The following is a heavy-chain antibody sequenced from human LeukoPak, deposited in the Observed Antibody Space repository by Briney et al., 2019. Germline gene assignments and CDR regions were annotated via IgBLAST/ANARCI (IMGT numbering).Heavy chain of an antibody. CDR1: GGSISSYY. CDR2: IYYSGST. Sequence: SETLSLTCTVSGGSISSYYWSWIRQPPGKGLEWIGYIYYSGSTNYNPSLKSRVTISVDTSKNQSSLKLSSVTAADTAVYYCARSAWSYYYYMDVWGKGTTVTVSS. D-gene: IGHD2-15*01. CDR3: ARSAWSYYYYMDV. V-gene: IGHV4-59*08. J-gene: IGHJ6*03.